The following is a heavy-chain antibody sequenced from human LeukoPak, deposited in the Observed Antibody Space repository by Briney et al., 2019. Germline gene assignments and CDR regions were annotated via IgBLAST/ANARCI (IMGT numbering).Heavy chain of an antibody. CDR1: GYTFTSYD. Sequence: GASVKVSCKASGYTFTSYDINWVRQATGQGLEWMGWMNPNSGNTGYAQKFQGRVTITRNTSISTAYMELSSLRSEDTAVYYCARHNTAGDSSGLGYFDYWGQGTLVTVSS. CDR3: ARHNTAGDSSGLGYFDY. J-gene: IGHJ4*02. D-gene: IGHD3-22*01. CDR2: MNPNSGNT. V-gene: IGHV1-8*01.